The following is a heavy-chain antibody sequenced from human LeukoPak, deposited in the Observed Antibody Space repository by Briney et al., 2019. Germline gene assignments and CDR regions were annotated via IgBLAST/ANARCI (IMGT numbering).Heavy chain of an antibody. D-gene: IGHD3-22*01. CDR2: ISYDGSNK. V-gene: IGHV3-30-3*01. J-gene: IGHJ4*02. CDR1: GFTFSSYA. Sequence: GGSLRLSCAASGFTFSSYAMHWARQAPGKGLEWVAVISYDGSNKYYADSVKGRFTISRDNSKNTLYLQMNSLRAEDTAVYYCARPLILYDSSGYPYYWGQGTLVTVSS. CDR3: ARPLILYDSSGYPYY.